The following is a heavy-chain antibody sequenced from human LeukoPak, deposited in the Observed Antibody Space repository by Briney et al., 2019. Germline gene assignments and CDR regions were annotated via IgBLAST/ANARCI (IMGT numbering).Heavy chain of an antibody. D-gene: IGHD2/OR15-2a*01. CDR1: GGTISSGDYY. J-gene: IGHJ4*02. CDR3: ARDDPNKYYFDY. V-gene: IGHV4-30-4*01. CDR2: IYYSGST. Sequence: SETLSLTCTVSGGTISSGDYYWSWIRQPPGKGLEWIGYIYYSGSTYYNPSLKSRVTISVDTSKNQFSLKLSSVTAADTAVYYCARDDPNKYYFDYWGQGTLVTVSS.